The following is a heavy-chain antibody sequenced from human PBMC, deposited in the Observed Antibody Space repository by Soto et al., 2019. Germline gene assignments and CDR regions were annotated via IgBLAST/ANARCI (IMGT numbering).Heavy chain of an antibody. Sequence: ASVKVSCKASGYTFTSYGISWVRQAPGQGLEWMGWISAYNGNTNYAQKLQGRVTTTTDTSTSTAYMELRSLRSDDTAVYYCARDPETGWYPTIFGVVPRWFDPWGQGTLVTVSS. CDR3: ARDPETGWYPTIFGVVPRWFDP. J-gene: IGHJ5*02. CDR1: GYTFTSYG. V-gene: IGHV1-18*01. D-gene: IGHD3-3*01. CDR2: ISAYNGNT.